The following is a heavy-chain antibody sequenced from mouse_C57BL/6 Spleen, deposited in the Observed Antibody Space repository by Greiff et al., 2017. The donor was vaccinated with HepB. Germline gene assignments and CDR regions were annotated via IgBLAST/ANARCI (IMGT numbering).Heavy chain of an antibody. CDR3: ARGVYYDYDGGFYAMDY. Sequence: QVQLQQPGTELVKPGASVKLSCKASGYTFTSYWMHWVKQRPGQGLECIGNINPSNGGTNYNEKFKSKATLTVDKSSSTAYMQLSSLTSEDSAVYYCARGVYYDYDGGFYAMDYWGQGTSVTVSS. V-gene: IGHV1-53*01. J-gene: IGHJ4*01. D-gene: IGHD2-4*01. CDR2: INPSNGGT. CDR1: GYTFTSYW.